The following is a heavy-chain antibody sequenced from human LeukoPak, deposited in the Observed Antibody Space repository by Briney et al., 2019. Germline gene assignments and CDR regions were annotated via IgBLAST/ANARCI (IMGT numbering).Heavy chain of an antibody. CDR1: GFTFSSYA. CDR3: ARGLSDAGVLHYYYYGMDV. Sequence: GGSLRLSCAASGFTFSSYAMHWVRQAPGKGLEWVAVISYDGSNKYYADSVKGRFTISRDNSKNTLYLQMNSLRAEDTAVYYCARGLSDAGVLHYYYYGMDVWGQGTTVTVSS. CDR2: ISYDGSNK. V-gene: IGHV3-30*04. D-gene: IGHD2-15*01. J-gene: IGHJ6*02.